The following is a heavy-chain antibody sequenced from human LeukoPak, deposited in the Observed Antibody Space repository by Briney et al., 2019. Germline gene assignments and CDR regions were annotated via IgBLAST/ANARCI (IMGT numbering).Heavy chain of an antibody. J-gene: IGHJ4*02. V-gene: IGHV4-38-2*02. D-gene: IGHD3-3*01. Sequence: PSETLSLTCTVSGYSISSGYYWGWIRQPPGKGPEWIGSIYHSGSTYYNPSLKSRVTISLNTSKTQFSLKLSSVTAADTAVYYCARGTFWSGYYHDYWGQGTLVTVSS. CDR3: ARGTFWSGYYHDY. CDR1: GYSISSGYY. CDR2: IYHSGST.